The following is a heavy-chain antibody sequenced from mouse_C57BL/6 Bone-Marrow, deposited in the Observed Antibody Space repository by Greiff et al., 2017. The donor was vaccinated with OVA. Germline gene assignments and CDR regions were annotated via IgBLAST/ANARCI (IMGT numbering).Heavy chain of an antibody. CDR2: IYPGDGDT. CDR3: ARLGTWFAY. CDR1: GYAFSSSW. V-gene: IGHV1-82*01. Sequence: VQLQESGPELVKPGASVKISCKASGYAFSSSWMNWVKQRPGKGLEWIGRIYPGDGDTNYNGKFKGKATLTADKSSSTAYMQLSSLTSEDSAGYFCARLGTWFAYWGQGTLVTVSA. J-gene: IGHJ3*01.